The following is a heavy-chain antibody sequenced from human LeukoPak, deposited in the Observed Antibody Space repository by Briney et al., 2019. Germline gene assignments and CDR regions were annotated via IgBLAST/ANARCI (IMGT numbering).Heavy chain of an antibody. CDR3: ARVVGTVTTDLLDY. V-gene: IGHV4-34*01. CDR2: INHSGST. J-gene: IGHJ4*02. D-gene: IGHD4-11*01. Sequence: SETLSLTCAVYGASFSGYYWSWIRQPPGKGLEWIGEINHSGSTNYNPSLKSRVTISVDTYKNQFSLKLSSVTAADTAVYYCARVVGTVTTDLLDYWGQGALVTVSS. CDR1: GASFSGYY.